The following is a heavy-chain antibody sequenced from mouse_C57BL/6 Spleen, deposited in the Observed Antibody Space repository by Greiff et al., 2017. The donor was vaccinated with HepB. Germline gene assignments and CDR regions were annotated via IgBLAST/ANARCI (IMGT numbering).Heavy chain of an antibody. J-gene: IGHJ3*01. CDR3: ARSGAYGYDGAWFAY. D-gene: IGHD2-2*01. CDR2: INPNYGTT. V-gene: IGHV1-39*01. Sequence: SGPELVKPGASVKISCKASGYSFTDYNMNWVKQSNGKSLEWIGVINPNYGTTSYNQKFKGKATLTVDQSSSTAYMQLNSLTSEDSAVYYCARSGAYGYDGAWFAYWGQGTLVTVSA. CDR1: GYSFTDYN.